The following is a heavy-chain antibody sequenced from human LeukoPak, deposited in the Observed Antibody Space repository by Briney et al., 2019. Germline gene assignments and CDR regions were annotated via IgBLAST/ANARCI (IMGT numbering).Heavy chain of an antibody. Sequence: PGGSLRLSCAASGFTFNNDWMNWVRQAPGKGLEWVGRIKSTVDGGTTDYAAPVKGRFTVSRDDSKNTVYLEMKSLKTEDTAVYYCTTGGNVIVAGTCTFDIWGQGTMVTVSS. D-gene: IGHD6-19*01. CDR3: TTGGNVIVAGTCTFDI. V-gene: IGHV3-15*07. J-gene: IGHJ3*02. CDR2: IKSTVDGGTT. CDR1: GFTFNNDW.